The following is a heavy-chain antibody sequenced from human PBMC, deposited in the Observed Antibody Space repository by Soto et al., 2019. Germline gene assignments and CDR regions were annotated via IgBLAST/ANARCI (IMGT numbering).Heavy chain of an antibody. D-gene: IGHD5-12*01. CDR3: ARRSGYASWFDP. CDR1: GYSFTSYW. J-gene: IGHJ5*02. Sequence: PGESLKISCKGSGYSFTSYWIGWGRQMPGKGLEWMGIIYPGASDTRYSPSLQGQVTISADKSISTAYPQWSSLEDSDTAMYYCARRSGYASWFDPWGQGTLVTVSS. CDR2: IYPGASDT. V-gene: IGHV5-51*01.